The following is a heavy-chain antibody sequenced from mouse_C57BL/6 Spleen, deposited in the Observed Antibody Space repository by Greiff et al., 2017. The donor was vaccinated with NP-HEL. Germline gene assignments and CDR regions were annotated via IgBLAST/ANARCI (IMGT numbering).Heavy chain of an antibody. CDR3: AREYSNHAMDY. CDR2: IHPNSGST. D-gene: IGHD2-5*01. J-gene: IGHJ4*01. V-gene: IGHV1-64*01. Sequence: VQLQQPGAELVKPGASVKLSCKASGYTFTSYWMHWVKQRPGQGLEWIGMIHPNSGSTNYNEKFKSKATLTVDKSSSTAYMQLSSLTSEDSAVYYCAREYSNHAMDYWGQGTSVTVSS. CDR1: GYTFTSYW.